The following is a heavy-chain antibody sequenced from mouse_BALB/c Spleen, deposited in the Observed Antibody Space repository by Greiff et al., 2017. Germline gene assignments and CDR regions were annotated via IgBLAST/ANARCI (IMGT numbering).Heavy chain of an antibody. CDR2: ISYSGST. J-gene: IGHJ1*01. D-gene: IGHD1-1*01. Sequence: EVKLMESGPSLVKPSQTLSLTCSVTGDSITSGYWNWIRKFPGNKLEYMGYISYSGSTYYNPSLKSRISITRDTSKNQYYLQLNSVTTEDTATYYCARGGTIYYYGSSWYFDVWGAGTTVTVSS. CDR1: GDSITSGY. V-gene: IGHV3-8*02. CDR3: ARGGTIYYYGSSWYFDV.